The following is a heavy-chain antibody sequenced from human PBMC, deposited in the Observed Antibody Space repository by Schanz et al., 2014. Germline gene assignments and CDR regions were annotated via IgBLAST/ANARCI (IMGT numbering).Heavy chain of an antibody. J-gene: IGHJ3*02. D-gene: IGHD2-15*01. V-gene: IGHV1-69*02. CDR2: IIPIHGIV. Sequence: QVQLVQSGADVKKPGSSVKVSCKASGGTFSTYTISWVRQAPGQGLEWMGRIIPIHGIVNYAQRFQDRVRITANKSTSTAYMELSSLRSDDTAVYYCARGGGPEDVFDIWGQGTILTVSS. CDR1: GGTFSTYT. CDR3: ARGGGPEDVFDI.